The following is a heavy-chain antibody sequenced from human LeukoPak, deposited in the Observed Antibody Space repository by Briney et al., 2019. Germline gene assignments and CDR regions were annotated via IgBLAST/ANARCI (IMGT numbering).Heavy chain of an antibody. V-gene: IGHV4-34*01. D-gene: IGHD1-14*01. CDR3: AREKRAGSFDY. CDR1: GGSFSGYY. CDR2: INHSGST. Sequence: PSETLSLTCAVYGGSFSGYYWSWLRQPPGKGLEWIGEINHSGSTNYNPSLKSRVTISVDTSKNQFSLKLSSVTAADTAVYYCAREKRAGSFDYWGQGTLVTVSS. J-gene: IGHJ4*02.